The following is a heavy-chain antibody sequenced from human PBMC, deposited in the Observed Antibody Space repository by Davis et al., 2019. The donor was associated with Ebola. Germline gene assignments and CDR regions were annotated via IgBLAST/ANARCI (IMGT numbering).Heavy chain of an antibody. D-gene: IGHD1-14*01. CDR2: FYYSGNT. V-gene: IGHV4-59*01. J-gene: IGHJ4*02. CDR1: GGSISRFY. Sequence: SETLSLTCSVSGGSISRFYWNWLRQTPGKSLEWIGHFYYSGNTNYNPSLKSRASISVDTSNNEYSLILKSVTAADTAVYYCARDLGVTGFFDFWGQGTLVTVSS. CDR3: ARDLGVTGFFDF.